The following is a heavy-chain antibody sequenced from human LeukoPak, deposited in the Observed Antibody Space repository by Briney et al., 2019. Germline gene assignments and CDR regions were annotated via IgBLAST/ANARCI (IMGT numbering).Heavy chain of an antibody. CDR2: IYDSGST. V-gene: IGHV4-4*02. CDR1: GGSISSSNW. Sequence: SGTLSLTCAVSGGSISSSNWWSWVRQPPGKGLEWIGEIYDSGSTNYNPSLKSRVTISADKSKNQFSLKLNSVTAADTAVYYCARSVEGYCSGGSCYSYYYYMDVWGKGTTVTVSS. CDR3: ARSVEGYCSGGSCYSYYYYMDV. D-gene: IGHD2-15*01. J-gene: IGHJ6*03.